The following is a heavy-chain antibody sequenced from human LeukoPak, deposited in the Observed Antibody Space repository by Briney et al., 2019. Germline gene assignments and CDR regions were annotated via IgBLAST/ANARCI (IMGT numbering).Heavy chain of an antibody. J-gene: IGHJ4*02. D-gene: IGHD3-22*01. V-gene: IGHV3-30*02. CDR3: AKGYVSSGYYLDY. CDR2: MRSDGSTK. Sequence: PGGSLRLPCAASGFSFSSYGMHWVRQAPGKGLEWVAYMRSDGSTKYYADSVKGRFTISRDNSKKTPYLQMNSLRPEDTAVYYCAKGYVSSGYYLDYWGQGTLVTVSP. CDR1: GFSFSSYG.